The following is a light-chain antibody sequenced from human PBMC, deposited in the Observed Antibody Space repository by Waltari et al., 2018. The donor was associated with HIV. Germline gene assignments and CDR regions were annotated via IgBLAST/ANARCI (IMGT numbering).Light chain of an antibody. Sequence: DFVMTQAPASLAVSLGERAPIHCKSSQSLLYSSSNKNSLAWYQHKPGQPPELLIYWASTRDSGVPDRFSGSGSGTDFTLTISSLQAEDGAVYYCQQYYSTPYTFGLGTKLEIK. CDR3: QQYYSTPYT. J-gene: IGKJ2*01. CDR1: QSLLYSSSNKNS. V-gene: IGKV4-1*01. CDR2: WAS.